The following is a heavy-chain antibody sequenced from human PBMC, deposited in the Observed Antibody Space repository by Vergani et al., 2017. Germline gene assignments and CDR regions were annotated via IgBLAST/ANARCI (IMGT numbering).Heavy chain of an antibody. D-gene: IGHD3-9*01. J-gene: IGHJ4*02. CDR3: VRAEVIYDILTGYYIGPPGY. CDR1: GFISSSYW. Sequence: EGQLVESGGDWVQRGGSLRLSCAASGFISSSYWMSWVRQAPGKGLEWVANVNQDGSEKYYVDSVRGRFTISRDNAKNSIYLQMNSLRAEDTAVYFCVRAEVIYDILTGYYIGPPGYWGQGTLVTVSS. V-gene: IGHV3-7*04. CDR2: VNQDGSEK.